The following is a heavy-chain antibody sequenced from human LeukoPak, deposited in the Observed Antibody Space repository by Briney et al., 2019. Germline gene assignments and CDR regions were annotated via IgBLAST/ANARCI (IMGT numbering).Heavy chain of an antibody. Sequence: ASVKVSCKASGGTFSSYAISWVRQAPGQGLEWMGGIIPIFGTANYAQKFQGRVTITTDESTSTAYMELSRLRSDDTAVYYCASDIVVVPAALHYWGQGTLVTVSS. CDR3: ASDIVVVPAALHY. D-gene: IGHD2-2*02. J-gene: IGHJ4*02. CDR1: GGTFSSYA. V-gene: IGHV1-69*05. CDR2: IIPIFGTA.